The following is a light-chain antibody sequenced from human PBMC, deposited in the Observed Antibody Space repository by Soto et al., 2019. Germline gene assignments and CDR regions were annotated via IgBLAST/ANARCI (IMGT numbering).Light chain of an antibody. CDR3: QQRSNWPPIT. CDR1: QSVSSY. CDR2: DAS. J-gene: IGKJ5*01. V-gene: IGKV3-11*01. Sequence: EIVLTQSPATLSLSPGERATLSCRASQSVSSYLAWYQQKPGQAPRLLIYDASNRATGIPARFSGSGSGTYFTRTISSLEPEDFAVYYCQQRSNWPPITFGQGTRLEIK.